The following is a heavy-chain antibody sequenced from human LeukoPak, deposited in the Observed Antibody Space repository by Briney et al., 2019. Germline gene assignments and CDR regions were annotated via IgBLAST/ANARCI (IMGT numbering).Heavy chain of an antibody. J-gene: IGHJ4*02. V-gene: IGHV3-20*04. D-gene: IGHD3-3*01. CDR1: GFTFEDYD. Sequence: GGFLRLSCAASGFTFEDYDMNWVRQAPGKGLEWVSDIKWNGGSTGYADSVRGRFTISRDNAKNSLYLQMNSLRAEDTALYYCARDRNDYDFWSGYSMSYFDYWGQGTLVTVSS. CDR3: ARDRNDYDFWSGYSMSYFDY. CDR2: IKWNGGST.